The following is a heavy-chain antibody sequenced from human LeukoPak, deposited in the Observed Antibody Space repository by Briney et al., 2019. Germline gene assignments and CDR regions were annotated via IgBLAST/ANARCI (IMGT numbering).Heavy chain of an antibody. J-gene: IGHJ6*02. CDR3: AREAMVRGVDFPRGMDV. CDR1: GGSISSSSYY. D-gene: IGHD3-10*01. CDR2: IYYSGST. V-gene: IGHV4-39*07. Sequence: SETLSLTCTVSGGSISSSSYYWGWIRQPPGKGLEWIGSIYYSGSTYYNPSLKSRVTISVDTSKNQFSLKLSSVTAADTAVYYCAREAMVRGVDFPRGMDVWGQGTTVTVSS.